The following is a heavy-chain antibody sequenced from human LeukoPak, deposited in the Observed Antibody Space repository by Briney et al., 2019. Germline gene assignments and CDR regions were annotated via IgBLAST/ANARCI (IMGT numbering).Heavy chain of an antibody. J-gene: IGHJ4*02. D-gene: IGHD1-26*01. V-gene: IGHV3-48*01. CDR2: ISSSSSTI. CDR1: GFTFSSYS. Sequence: GGSLRLSCAASGFTFSSYSMNWVRQAPGKGLEWVSYISSSSSTIYHADSVKGRFTISRDNAKNSLYLQMNSLRAEDTAVYYCARDKFDGGSYDWGQGTLVTVSS. CDR3: ARDKFDGGSYD.